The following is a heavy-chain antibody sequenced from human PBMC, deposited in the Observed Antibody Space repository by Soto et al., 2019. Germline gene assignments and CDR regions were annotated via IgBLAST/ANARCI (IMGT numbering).Heavy chain of an antibody. CDR1: GGTFSSYA. J-gene: IGHJ6*02. CDR3: ASYCSSTSCYLYYYGMDV. CDR2: IIPIFGTA. D-gene: IGHD2-2*01. V-gene: IGHV1-69*01. Sequence: SVKFSCKASGGTFSSYAISWVRQAPGQGLEWMGGIIPIFGTANYAQKFQGRVTITADESTSTAYMELSSLRSEDTAVYYCASYCSSTSCYLYYYGMDVWGQGTTVTVSS.